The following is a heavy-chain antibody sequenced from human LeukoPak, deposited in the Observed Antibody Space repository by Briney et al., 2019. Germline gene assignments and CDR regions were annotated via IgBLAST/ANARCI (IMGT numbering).Heavy chain of an antibody. D-gene: IGHD3-16*01. V-gene: IGHV3-30*04. CDR2: ISYDGKST. J-gene: IGHJ2*01. CDR1: GFTFSYYE. CDR3: AREITLQSASYYRYFDL. Sequence: GGSLRLSCVASGFTFSYYEMKWVRQAPGKGLDYVAVISYDGKSTYHADSVKGRFTNSRDNSKNTLYLQMNSLRTEDTAVYYCAREITLQSASYYRYFDLWGRGTLVTVSS.